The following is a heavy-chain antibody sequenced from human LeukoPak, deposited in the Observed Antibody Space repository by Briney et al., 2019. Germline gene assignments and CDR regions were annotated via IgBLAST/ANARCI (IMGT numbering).Heavy chain of an antibody. J-gene: IGHJ3*02. CDR1: GGSIISSTYY. CDR3: ARHPYSYDAFDI. V-gene: IGHV4-39*01. CDR2: IHHSGTT. Sequence: SETLSLTCTVSGGSIISSTYYWGWIRQPPGKGLEWIGSIHHSGTTYYNPSLQSRVTIPVDTSKNQFSLNLSSVTAADTAVYYCARHPYSYDAFDIWGQGTMVTVSS. D-gene: IGHD5-18*01.